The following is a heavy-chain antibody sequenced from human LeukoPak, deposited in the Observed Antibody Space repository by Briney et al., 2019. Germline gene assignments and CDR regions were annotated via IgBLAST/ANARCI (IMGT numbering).Heavy chain of an antibody. CDR1: GFTFSSYW. J-gene: IGHJ4*02. V-gene: IGHV3-74*01. Sequence: GGSLRLSCAASGFTFSSYWMHWVRQAPGKGLVWVSRINSDGSSTSYADSVKGRFTISRDNAKNTLYLQMNSLRAEDTAVYYCARDLSSDYYDRSGYLNYWGQGTLVTVSS. CDR2: INSDGSST. D-gene: IGHD3-22*01. CDR3: ARDLSSDYYDRSGYLNY.